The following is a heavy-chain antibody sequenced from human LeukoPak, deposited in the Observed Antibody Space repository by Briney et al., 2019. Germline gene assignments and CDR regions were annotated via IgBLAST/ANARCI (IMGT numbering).Heavy chain of an antibody. V-gene: IGHV3-33*08. CDR2: IWYDGSSK. CDR1: GFTFSSYG. Sequence: GGSLRLSCAASGFTFSSYGMHWVRQAPGKGLEWVAVIWYDGSSKYYADSVKGRFTISRDNSKNTLYLQMNSMRAARTAVYHIAKSRAALCAEYFQHWGQGTLVTVSS. CDR3: AKSRAALCAEYFQH. D-gene: IGHD2-15*01. J-gene: IGHJ1*01.